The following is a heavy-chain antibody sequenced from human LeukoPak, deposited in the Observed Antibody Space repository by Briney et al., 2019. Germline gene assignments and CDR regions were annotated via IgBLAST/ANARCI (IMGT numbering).Heavy chain of an antibody. CDR3: ASSGYSSGWYVIGNY. CDR1: GYTFTSYG. D-gene: IGHD6-19*01. V-gene: IGHV1-18*01. CDR2: ISAYNGNT. Sequence: ASVKVSCKASGYTFTSYGISWVRQAPGQGLEWMGWISAYNGNTNYAQKLQGRVTMTTDTSTSTAYMELRSLRSDDTAVYYCASSGYSSGWYVIGNYWGQGTLVTVSS. J-gene: IGHJ4*02.